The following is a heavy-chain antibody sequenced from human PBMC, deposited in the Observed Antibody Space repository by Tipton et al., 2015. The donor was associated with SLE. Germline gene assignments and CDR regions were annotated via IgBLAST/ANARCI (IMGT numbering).Heavy chain of an antibody. CDR2: ISGSGGGT. D-gene: IGHD1-1*01. V-gene: IGHV3-23*01. Sequence: GSLRLSCAASGFTFSSYAMSWVRQAPGKGLEWVSAISGSGGGTYYADSVKGRFTISRDNSKNTLYLQMNSLRAEDTAVYYCAKDRGYIATGTGWFDPWGQGTLITVSS. CDR1: GFTFSSYA. J-gene: IGHJ5*02. CDR3: AKDRGYIATGTGWFDP.